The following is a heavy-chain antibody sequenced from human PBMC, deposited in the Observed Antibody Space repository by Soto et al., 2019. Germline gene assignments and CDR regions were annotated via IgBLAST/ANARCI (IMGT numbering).Heavy chain of an antibody. J-gene: IGHJ3*01. Sequence: EVQLVESGGGLVQPGGSLRLSCAASGFTFNRNWMSWLRQAPGKGLEWLANIKQGGNEKSYVDSVKGRFTISRDDASKSVFLQMNSLRAEDSAVYYCARDGGCARGGGDAFDLWGQGTMVTVSS. CDR3: ARDGGCARGGGDAFDL. D-gene: IGHD6-25*01. V-gene: IGHV3-7*01. CDR1: GFTFNRNW. CDR2: IKQGGNEK.